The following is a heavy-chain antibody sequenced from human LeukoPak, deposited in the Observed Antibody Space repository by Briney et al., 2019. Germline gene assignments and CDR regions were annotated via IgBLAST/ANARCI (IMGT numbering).Heavy chain of an antibody. CDR3: ATLDSTKSVF. D-gene: IGHD2-2*01. V-gene: IGHV3-7*01. CDR1: EFRFGRDW. CDR2: IKEDGSEE. J-gene: IGHJ1*01. Sequence: GGSLRLTCVASEFRFGRDWISWVRQAPGKGLEWVACIKEDGSEEYYVGSVRGRFTVSVDNGKNSLYLQMNSLRAEDTARYYCATLDSTKSVFWGRGTAVTVSS.